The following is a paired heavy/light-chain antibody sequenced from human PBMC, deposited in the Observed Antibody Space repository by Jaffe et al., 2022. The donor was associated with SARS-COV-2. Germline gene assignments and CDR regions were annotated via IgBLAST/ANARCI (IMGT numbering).Light chain of an antibody. V-gene: IGKV1-5*03. J-gene: IGKJ2*01. CDR2: KAS. Sequence: DIQMTQSPSTLSASVGDRVTITCRASQSISSWLAWYQHKPGKAPKLLIYKASILQSGVPSRFSGSGSGTEFTLTISSLQPDDFATYFCQQYDSYSYTFGQGTRLEIK. CDR1: QSISSW. CDR3: QQYDSYSYT.
Heavy chain of an antibody. CDR2: IYYSGNT. D-gene: IGHD1-26*01. CDR1: GGSISSRSHY. CDR3: ARSEIVGGTEFFDY. Sequence: QLQLQESGPGLVKPSETLSLTCFVSGGSISSRSHYWGWIRQPPGKGLEWIGSIYYSGNTYYNPSLRSRVAISVDTSKNQFSLRVSSVTAADTAVYYCARSEIVGGTEFFDYWGLGSLVTVSS. J-gene: IGHJ4*02. V-gene: IGHV4-39*01.